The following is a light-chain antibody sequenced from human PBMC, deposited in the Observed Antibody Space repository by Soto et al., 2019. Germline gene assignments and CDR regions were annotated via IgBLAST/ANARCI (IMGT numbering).Light chain of an antibody. CDR2: GAS. CDR3: QQYNNWPPIT. J-gene: IGKJ5*01. Sequence: EIVMTQSPATLSVSPGERATLSCRASQSVSSNLAWYQQKPGQAPRLLIYGASTRATGIPARFSGSGSGTDFTITISSLQSEDFAVYYGQQYNNWPPITFGQGTRLEIK. CDR1: QSVSSN. V-gene: IGKV3-15*01.